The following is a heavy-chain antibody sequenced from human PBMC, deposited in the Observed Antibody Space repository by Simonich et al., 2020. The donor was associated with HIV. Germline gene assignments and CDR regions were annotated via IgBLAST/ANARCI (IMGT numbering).Heavy chain of an antibody. D-gene: IGHD6-13*01. J-gene: IGHJ2*01. CDR3: TRRGAAAGWYFDL. Sequence: EYGGGLVQPGGSLKLSCAASGFTFSGSAIHWVRQASGKGLEWVGRIRSKANSYATAYAASVKGRVTISIDDSKNTAYLQMNSLKTEDTAVYYCTRRGAAAGWYFDLWGRGTLVTVSS. CDR1: GFTFSGSA. CDR2: IRSKANSYAT. V-gene: IGHV3-73*02.